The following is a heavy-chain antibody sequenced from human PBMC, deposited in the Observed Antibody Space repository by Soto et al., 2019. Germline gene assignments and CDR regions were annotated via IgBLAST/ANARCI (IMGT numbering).Heavy chain of an antibody. Sequence: QLQLQESGPGLVKPSETLSLTCTVSGGSISSSSYYWGWIRQPPGKGLEWIGSIYYSGSTYYNPSLKSRVTISVDTSKNQFSLKLSSVTAADTAVYYCASGWAPHYYYYGMDVWGQGTTVTVSS. J-gene: IGHJ6*02. CDR1: GGSISSSSYY. V-gene: IGHV4-39*01. CDR2: IYYSGST. D-gene: IGHD6-19*01. CDR3: ASGWAPHYYYYGMDV.